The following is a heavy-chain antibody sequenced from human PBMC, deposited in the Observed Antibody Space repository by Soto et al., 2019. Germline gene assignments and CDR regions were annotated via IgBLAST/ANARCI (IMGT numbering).Heavy chain of an antibody. J-gene: IGHJ4*02. CDR2: IKQDGSEK. CDR1: GFTFSSYW. D-gene: IGHD1-1*01. V-gene: IGHV3-7*01. CDR3: ARRGEYNWNDVPSYYFDY. Sequence: LRLACAASGFTFSSYWMSWVRQAPGKGLEWVANIKQDGSEKYYVDSVKGRFTISRDNAKNSLYLQMNSLRAEDTAVYYCARRGEYNWNDVPSYYFDYWGQGTLVTVSS.